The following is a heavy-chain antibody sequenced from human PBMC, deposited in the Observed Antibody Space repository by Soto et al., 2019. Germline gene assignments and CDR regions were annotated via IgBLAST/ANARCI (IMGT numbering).Heavy chain of an antibody. J-gene: IGHJ5*02. Sequence: SETLSLTCAVYVGSFSGYYWSWIRQPPGKGLEWIGEINHSGSTNYNPSLKSRVTISVDTSKNQFSLKLSSVTAADTAVYYCARALVVLGHGNWFDPWGQGTLVTVSS. CDR1: VGSFSGYY. CDR2: INHSGST. CDR3: ARALVVLGHGNWFDP. V-gene: IGHV4-34*01. D-gene: IGHD3-16*01.